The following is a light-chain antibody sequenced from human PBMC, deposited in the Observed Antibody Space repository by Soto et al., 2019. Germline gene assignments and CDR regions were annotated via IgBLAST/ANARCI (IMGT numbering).Light chain of an antibody. Sequence: EIVLTQSPATLSFSPGERATVSCRASQSVSSHLAWYQQKRGQAPRLLIYDASSRGSGIPARFSGSGSGTDFTLTISSLEPEDFAVYYCQQGGNWPLTLGQGTRLEIK. CDR2: DAS. CDR1: QSVSSH. J-gene: IGKJ5*01. V-gene: IGKV3-11*01. CDR3: QQGGNWPLT.